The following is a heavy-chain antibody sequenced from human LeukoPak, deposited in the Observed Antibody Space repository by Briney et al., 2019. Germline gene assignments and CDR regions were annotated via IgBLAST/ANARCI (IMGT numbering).Heavy chain of an antibody. V-gene: IGHV3-23*01. CDR2: IGGSGGST. CDR3: AKRVVGATTVYYFDY. CDR1: GFSFSSYA. Sequence: GGSLRLSCAASGFSFSSYAVSWVRQAPGKGLEWVSAIGGSGGSTYYADSVKGRFTISRDNSKNTLYLQMNSLRAEDTAVYYCAKRVVGATTVYYFDYWGQGTLVTVSS. J-gene: IGHJ4*02. D-gene: IGHD1-26*01.